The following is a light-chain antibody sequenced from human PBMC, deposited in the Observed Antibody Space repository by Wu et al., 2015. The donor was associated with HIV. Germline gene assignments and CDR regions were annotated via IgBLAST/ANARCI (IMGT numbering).Light chain of an antibody. CDR2: AAS. Sequence: SVGDTSHHHLPGESGHEQFFSLGISKNHGKAPKLLLYAASRLPSGVPSRFIGSGSGTDYTLTISSLQPEDIATYYCQKYNSVPWTFGQGTKVEIK. V-gene: IGKV1-NL1*01. J-gene: IGKJ1*01. CDR3: QKYNSVPWT. CDR1: GHEQF.